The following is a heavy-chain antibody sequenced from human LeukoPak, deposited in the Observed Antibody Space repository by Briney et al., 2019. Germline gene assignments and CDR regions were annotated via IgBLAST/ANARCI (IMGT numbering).Heavy chain of an antibody. Sequence: SETLSLTCDVSGDSVTSPNWWTWVRPPPGKGLEWIGELHLDGRTNYNPSLKRRIIISVDLPQNHISLKLASVTAADTAVYYCAREGAFYRPLDYSVQGTLVAVSS. CDR3: AREGAFYRPLDY. V-gene: IGHV4-4*02. J-gene: IGHJ4*02. CDR1: GDSVTSPNW. D-gene: IGHD3-3*01. CDR2: LHLDGRT.